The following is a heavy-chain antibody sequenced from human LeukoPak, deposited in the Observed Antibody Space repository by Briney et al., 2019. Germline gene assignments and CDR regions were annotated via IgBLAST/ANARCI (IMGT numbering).Heavy chain of an antibody. Sequence: GGSLRLSCAASGFTFSSYEMNWVRQAPGKGLEWVSYISSSGSTIYYADSVKGRFTISRDNAKNSLYLQMNSLRSEDTAVYYCARVKAAYYYDSSGYYYRLGAFDIWGQGTMVTVSS. V-gene: IGHV3-48*03. CDR3: ARVKAAYYYDSSGYYYRLGAFDI. CDR1: GFTFSSYE. D-gene: IGHD3-22*01. CDR2: ISSSGSTI. J-gene: IGHJ3*02.